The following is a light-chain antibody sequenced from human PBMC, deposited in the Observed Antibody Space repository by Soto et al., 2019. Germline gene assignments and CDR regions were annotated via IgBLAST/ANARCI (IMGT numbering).Light chain of an antibody. J-gene: IGKJ1*01. Sequence: DIQMTQSPSTLSASVGDRVTITCRASQSISSWLAWYQQKPGKAPKLLIYDGSSLESGVPARFGGRGSGTEFTLTISSLQPDEFATYYCRQYNSYSWTFGQGTKVDI. CDR2: DGS. V-gene: IGKV1-5*01. CDR3: RQYNSYSWT. CDR1: QSISSW.